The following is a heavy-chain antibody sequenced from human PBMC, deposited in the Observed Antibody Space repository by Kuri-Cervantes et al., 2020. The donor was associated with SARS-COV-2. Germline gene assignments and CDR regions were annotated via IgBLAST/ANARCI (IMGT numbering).Heavy chain of an antibody. Sequence: GESLKISCAASGFTFSNAWMSWVRQAPGKGLEWVGRIKSKTDGGTTDYAAPVKGRFTISRDDSKNTLYLQMNSLKTEDTAVYYCSKTGGALAVYYYMDVWGKGTTVTVSS. CDR2: IKSKTDGGTT. J-gene: IGHJ6*03. D-gene: IGHD6-19*01. CDR3: SKTGGALAVYYYMDV. CDR1: GFTFSNAW. V-gene: IGHV3-15*01.